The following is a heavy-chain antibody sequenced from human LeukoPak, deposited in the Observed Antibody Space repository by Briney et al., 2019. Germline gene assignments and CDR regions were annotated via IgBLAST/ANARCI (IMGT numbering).Heavy chain of an antibody. D-gene: IGHD3-22*01. CDR1: GFTFSSYA. Sequence: GGSLRLSCAASGFTFSSYAMSWVRQAPGKGQEWVSAISGSGGSTYYADSVKGRFTISRDNSKNTLYLQMNSLRAEDTAVYYCANGHYYDSSGYMWDWGQGTLVTVSS. J-gene: IGHJ4*02. CDR3: ANGHYYDSSGYMWD. CDR2: ISGSGGST. V-gene: IGHV3-23*01.